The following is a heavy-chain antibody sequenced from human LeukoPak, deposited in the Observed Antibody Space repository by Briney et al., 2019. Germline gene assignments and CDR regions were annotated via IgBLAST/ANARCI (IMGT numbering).Heavy chain of an antibody. J-gene: IGHJ3*02. Sequence: GGSLRLSCAASGFTFSSYAMHWVRQAPGKGLEWVAVISYDGSNKYYADSVKGRFTISRDNSKNTLYLQMNSLRAEDTAVYYCARDRSSSWYGGRDAFDIWGQGTMVTVSS. CDR3: ARDRSSSWYGGRDAFDI. D-gene: IGHD6-13*01. V-gene: IGHV3-30-3*01. CDR2: ISYDGSNK. CDR1: GFTFSSYA.